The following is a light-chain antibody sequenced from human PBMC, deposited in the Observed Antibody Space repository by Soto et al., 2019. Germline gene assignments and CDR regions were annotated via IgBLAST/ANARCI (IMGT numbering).Light chain of an antibody. V-gene: IGKV3-20*01. CDR3: QQYGSSPYT. J-gene: IGKJ2*01. CDR2: GAS. CDR1: QSVSSSY. Sequence: EIVLTQSPGTLSLSPGERATLSCRASQSVSSSYLGRYQQKPGQAPRLLIYGASSRATGIPDRFSGSGSGTDFLLTISRLESDDFAVYYCQQYGSSPYTFGLGTKLEIK.